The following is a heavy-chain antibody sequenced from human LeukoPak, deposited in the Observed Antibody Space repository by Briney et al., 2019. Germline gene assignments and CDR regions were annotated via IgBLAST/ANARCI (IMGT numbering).Heavy chain of an antibody. J-gene: IGHJ4*02. CDR1: GFTLGDYA. D-gene: IGHD2-15*01. CDR3: ASGYCSGGSCYSSGGDY. CDR2: IRNKANSYTT. V-gene: IGHV3-72*01. Sequence: GGPLRLSCTASGFTLGDYAMSWIRQALGKGLDWVGRIRNKANSYTTAYAASVKGRFTISRDDSKTSLYLQMNSLKTEDTAVYYCASGYCSGGSCYSSGGDYWGQGTLVTVSS.